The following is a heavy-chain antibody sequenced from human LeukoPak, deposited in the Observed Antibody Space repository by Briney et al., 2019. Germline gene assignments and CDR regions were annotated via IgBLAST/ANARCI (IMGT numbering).Heavy chain of an antibody. V-gene: IGHV3-23*01. J-gene: IGHJ4*02. D-gene: IGHD3-22*01. CDR1: GFTFSSYA. Sequence: PGGSLRLSCAASGFTFSSYAMSWVRQAPGKGLEWVSAISGSGGSTYYADSVKGRFTISRDNSKNTLYLQMNSLRAEDTAVYYCAKDRGWGITMIVAAYWGQGTLVTVSS. CDR3: AKDRGWGITMIVAAY. CDR2: ISGSGGST.